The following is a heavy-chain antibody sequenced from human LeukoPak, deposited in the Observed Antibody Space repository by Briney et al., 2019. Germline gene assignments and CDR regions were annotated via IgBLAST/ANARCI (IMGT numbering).Heavy chain of an antibody. CDR2: ISGSGGST. Sequence: GKGLEWVSAISGSGGSTYYADSVKGRFTISRDNSKNTLYLQMNSLRAEDTAVYYCANGPHYNILTGFFFDPDDGIRCVRSVSAFLLNRSSDL. V-gene: IGHV3-23*01. D-gene: IGHD3-9*01. J-gene: IGHJ2*01. CDR3: ANGPHYNILTGFFFDPDDGIRCVRSVSAFLLNRSSDL.